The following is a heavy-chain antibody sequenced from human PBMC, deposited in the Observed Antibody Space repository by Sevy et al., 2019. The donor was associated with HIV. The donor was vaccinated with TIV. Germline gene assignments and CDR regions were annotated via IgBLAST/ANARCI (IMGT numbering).Heavy chain of an antibody. CDR1: GGSISSGNYY. CDR3: ARESGDCSSTSCYEGVFDY. CDR2: IYTRGGT. D-gene: IGHD2-2*01. V-gene: IGHV4-61*02. Sequence: SETLSLTCTVSGGSISSGNYYWSRIRQPAGKGLEWIGRIYTRGGTNYNPSLKSRVTISVDTSKNQFSLKLSSVTAADTAVYYCARESGDCSSTSCYEGVFDYWGQGTLVTVSS. J-gene: IGHJ4*02.